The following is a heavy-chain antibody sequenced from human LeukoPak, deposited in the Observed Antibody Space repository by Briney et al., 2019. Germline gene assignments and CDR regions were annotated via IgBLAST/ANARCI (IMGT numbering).Heavy chain of an antibody. CDR2: ISYDGSNK. D-gene: IGHD1-14*01. Sequence: GGSLRLSCAASGFTFSSYGMHWVRQAPGKGLEWVAVISYDGSNKYYADSVKGRFTISRDNSKNTLYLQMNSLRAEDTAVYYCAKVGPEHYYYMDVWGKGTTVTVSS. J-gene: IGHJ6*03. CDR3: AKVGPEHYYYMDV. CDR1: GFTFSSYG. V-gene: IGHV3-30*18.